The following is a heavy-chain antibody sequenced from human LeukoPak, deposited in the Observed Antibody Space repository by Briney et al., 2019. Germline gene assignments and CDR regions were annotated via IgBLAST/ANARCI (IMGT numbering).Heavy chain of an antibody. CDR2: IYHSGST. Sequence: PSETLSLTCTVSGGSISSGGYYWSWIRQPPGEGLEWIGYIYHSGSTYYNPSLKSRVTISVDRSKNQFSLKLSSVTAADTAVYYCARAIVVPAAIQGRWFDPWGQGTLVTVSS. D-gene: IGHD2-2*02. CDR1: GGSISSGGYY. J-gene: IGHJ5*02. V-gene: IGHV4-30-2*01. CDR3: ARAIVVPAAIQGRWFDP.